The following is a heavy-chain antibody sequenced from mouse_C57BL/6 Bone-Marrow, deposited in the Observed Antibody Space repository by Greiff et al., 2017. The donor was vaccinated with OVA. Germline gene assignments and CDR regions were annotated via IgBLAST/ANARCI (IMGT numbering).Heavy chain of an antibody. V-gene: IGHV1-66*01. CDR3: ARGGLSC. Sequence: QVHVKQSGPELVKPGASVKISCKASGYTFTSYNINWVKQRPGQGLEWIGGIYPGSGNTKYNEKFKGKATLTADTSSSTAYMQLSSLTSEDSAVYYCARGGLSCWGQGTLVTVSA. CDR2: IYPGSGNT. CDR1: GYTFTSYN. J-gene: IGHJ3*01. D-gene: IGHD2-4*01.